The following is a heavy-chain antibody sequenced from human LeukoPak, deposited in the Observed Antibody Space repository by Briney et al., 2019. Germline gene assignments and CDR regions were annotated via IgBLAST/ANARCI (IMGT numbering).Heavy chain of an antibody. J-gene: IGHJ5*02. CDR1: GGSVSDSSFY. D-gene: IGHD2-2*01. Sequence: PSETLSLTCTVSGGSVSDSSFYWGWIRQPPEKGLEWIGEIHHKWGTNYNPSLKSRLTISVDKSKNQVSLRLSSVAAADTALYYCARAQEGCSRASCYLEPWGQGTLVTVSS. CDR2: IHHKWGT. CDR3: ARAQEGCSRASCYLEP. V-gene: IGHV4-39*07.